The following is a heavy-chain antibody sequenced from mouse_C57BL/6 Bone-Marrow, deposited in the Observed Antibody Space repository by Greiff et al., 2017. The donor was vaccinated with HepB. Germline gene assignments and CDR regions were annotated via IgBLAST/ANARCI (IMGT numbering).Heavy chain of an antibody. CDR2: INPYNGDT. CDR1: GYSFTGYF. J-gene: IGHJ2*01. D-gene: IGHD2-3*01. V-gene: IGHV1-37*01. Sequence: VQLQQSGPELVKPGASVKISCKASGYSFTGYFMNWVKQSHGKSLAWIGRINPYNGDTYYNKKFKGKATLTADKSSSTVYMELLSLTSEGSAVYYCARGDGPFDYGGRGSTITVT. CDR3: ARGDGPFDY.